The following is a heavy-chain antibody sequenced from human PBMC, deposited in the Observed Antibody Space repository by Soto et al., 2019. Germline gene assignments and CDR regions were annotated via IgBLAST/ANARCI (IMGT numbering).Heavy chain of an antibody. CDR3: ARDPLGSGWCWVDY. CDR1: GYTFTSYA. J-gene: IGHJ4*02. CDR2: INAGNGNT. V-gene: IGHV1-3*01. D-gene: IGHD6-19*01. Sequence: ASVKVSCKASGYTFTSYAMHWVRQAPGQRLEWMGWINAGNGNTKYSQKFQGRVTITRDTSASTAYMELSSLRSEDTAVYYCARDPLGSGWCWVDYWGQGTLVTVSS.